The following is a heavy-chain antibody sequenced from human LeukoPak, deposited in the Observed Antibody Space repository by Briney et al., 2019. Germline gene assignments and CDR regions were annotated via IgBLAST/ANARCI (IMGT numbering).Heavy chain of an antibody. CDR2: ISGSGDNT. D-gene: IGHD2-15*01. V-gene: IGHV3-23*01. CDR3: ARGYCSGGSCYFNYFDY. Sequence: GGSLRLSCAASGFTFSSYAMSWVRQVPGKGLEWVSVISGSGDNTYYADSMKGRFTISRDNSKNMLYLQMNSLRAEDTAVYYCARGYCSGGSCYFNYFDYWGQGTLVTVSS. CDR1: GFTFSSYA. J-gene: IGHJ4*02.